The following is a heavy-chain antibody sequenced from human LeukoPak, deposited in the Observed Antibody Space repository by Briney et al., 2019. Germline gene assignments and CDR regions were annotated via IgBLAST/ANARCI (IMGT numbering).Heavy chain of an antibody. J-gene: IGHJ4*02. CDR2: IFYSGTT. D-gene: IGHD6-13*01. Sequence: SETLSLTCTVSNDSISPLYWGWIRQPPGKGLEFIGYIFYSGTTNFNPFLKSRVTLSVDTSKNQFSLRLNSVTAADTAVYYCARGGSAAKYYFDSWGQGTLVTVSS. CDR3: ARGGSAAKYYFDS. CDR1: NDSISPLY. V-gene: IGHV4-59*11.